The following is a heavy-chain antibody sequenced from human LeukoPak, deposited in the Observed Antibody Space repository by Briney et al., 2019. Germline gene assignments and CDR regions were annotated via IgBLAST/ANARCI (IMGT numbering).Heavy chain of an antibody. V-gene: IGHV4-31*03. CDR1: GGSISSGSYY. D-gene: IGHD3-22*01. CDR3: ARRGYYYDSSGYPTQVFDY. CDR2: IYYSGST. Sequence: PSETLSLTCTVSGGSISSGSYYWSWIRQHPGKGLEWIGYIYYSGSTYYNPSLKSRVTISVDTSKNQFSLKLSSVTAANTAVYYCARRGYYYDSSGYPTQVFDYWGQGTLVTVSS. J-gene: IGHJ4*02.